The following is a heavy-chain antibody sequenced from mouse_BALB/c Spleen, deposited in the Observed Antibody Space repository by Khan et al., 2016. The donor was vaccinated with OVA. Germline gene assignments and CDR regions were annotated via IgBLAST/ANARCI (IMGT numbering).Heavy chain of an antibody. J-gene: IGHJ4*01. CDR2: INPRSGYT. V-gene: IGHV1-4*01. Sequence: VQLQQSGADLARPGASVRMSCKASGYTFTSNTMHWVKQRPGQGLEWIGYINPRSGYTNYNQNFKDKATFTADKSSSTAYMQLSSLTSEESAVYYGARRSTGYTMDYWGQGTSVTVSS. CDR1: GYTFTSNT. D-gene: IGHD1-1*01. CDR3: ARRSTGYTMDY.